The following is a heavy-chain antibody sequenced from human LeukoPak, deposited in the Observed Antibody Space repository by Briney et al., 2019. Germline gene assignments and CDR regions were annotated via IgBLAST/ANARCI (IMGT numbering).Heavy chain of an antibody. D-gene: IGHD3-16*01. CDR3: ARAGGRFDPPIDY. V-gene: IGHV3-21*01. Sequence: GGSLRLSCAASGFTFSSYSMNWVRQAPGKGLEWVSSISSSSSYIYYADSVKGRFTISRDNAKNSLYLQMNSLRAEDTAVYHCARAGGRFDPPIDYWGQGTLVTVSS. CDR2: ISSSSSYI. J-gene: IGHJ4*02. CDR1: GFTFSSYS.